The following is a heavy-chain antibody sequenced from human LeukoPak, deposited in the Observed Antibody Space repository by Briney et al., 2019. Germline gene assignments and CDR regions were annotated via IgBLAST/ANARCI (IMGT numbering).Heavy chain of an antibody. D-gene: IGHD4-17*01. V-gene: IGHV4-34*01. J-gene: IGHJ4*02. CDR2: INHSGST. CDR3: ARVSDDYGDYYFDY. Sequence: PSETLSLTCAVYGGSFSGYYWSWIRQPPGKGLEWIGEINHSGSTNYNPSLKSRVTISVDTSKNQFSLKLSSVTAADTAVYYCARVSDDYGDYYFDYWGQGTLVTVSS. CDR1: GGSFSGYY.